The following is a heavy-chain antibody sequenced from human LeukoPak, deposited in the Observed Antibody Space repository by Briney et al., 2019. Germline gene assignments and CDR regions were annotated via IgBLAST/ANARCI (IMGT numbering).Heavy chain of an antibody. D-gene: IGHD3-3*01. J-gene: IGHJ5*02. Sequence: GGSLRLSCAASGFTFSSYAMSWVRQAPGKGLEWVSAISGSGGSTYYADSVKGRFTISRDNSKNTLYLQMNSLRAEDTAAYYCAKGNYDFWSENWFDPWGQGTLVTVSS. V-gene: IGHV3-23*01. CDR1: GFTFSSYA. CDR3: AKGNYDFWSENWFDP. CDR2: ISGSGGST.